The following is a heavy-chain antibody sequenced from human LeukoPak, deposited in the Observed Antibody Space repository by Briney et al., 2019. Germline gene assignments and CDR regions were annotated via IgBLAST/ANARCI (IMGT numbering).Heavy chain of an antibody. CDR1: GFTFSSYS. V-gene: IGHV3-48*01. D-gene: IGHD2-21*02. Sequence: GGSLRLSCAVSGFTFSSYSMNWVRQAPGKGLEWVSYISSSSSTIYYADSVKGRFTISRDNAKNSLYLQMNSLRAEDTAVYYCASPVNCGGNCYWNYYYYMDVWGKGTTVTVSS. J-gene: IGHJ6*03. CDR3: ASPVNCGGNCYWNYYYYMDV. CDR2: ISSSSSTI.